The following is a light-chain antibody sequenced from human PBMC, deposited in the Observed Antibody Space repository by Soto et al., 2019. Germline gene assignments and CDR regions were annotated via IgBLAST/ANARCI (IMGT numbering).Light chain of an antibody. Sequence: DFQMTQSPSTLSASVGDRVTITCRASQSVRRRLAWFQQKPGQAPKLLMYGASSLESGVPHRFSGSGSGTEFTLTISSLHSEDFAVYYCQQYYDWPITFGQGTRLEIK. V-gene: IGKV1-5*01. CDR2: GAS. CDR1: QSVRRR. J-gene: IGKJ5*01. CDR3: QQYYDWPIT.